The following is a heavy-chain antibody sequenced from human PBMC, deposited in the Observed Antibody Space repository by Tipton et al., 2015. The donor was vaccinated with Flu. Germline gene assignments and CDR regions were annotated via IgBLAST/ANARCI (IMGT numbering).Heavy chain of an antibody. J-gene: IGHJ4*02. Sequence: SLRLSCAASGFTFSSYGMHWVRQAPGKGLEWVAVIWYDGSNKYYADSVKGRFTISRDNSKNTLYLQMNSLRAEDTAVYYCARGNIVVVPAADYFDYWGQGTLVTVSS. CDR1: GFTFSSYG. CDR2: IWYDGSNK. V-gene: IGHV3-33*08. D-gene: IGHD2-2*01. CDR3: ARGNIVVVPAADYFDY.